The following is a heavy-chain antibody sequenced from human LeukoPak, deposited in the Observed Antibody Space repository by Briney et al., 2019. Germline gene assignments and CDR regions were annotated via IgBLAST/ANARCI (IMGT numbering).Heavy chain of an antibody. J-gene: IGHJ4*02. CDR2: MHYSGTT. CDR3: ARTTPNWGSAYGAVDY. V-gene: IGHV4-59*02. D-gene: IGHD4/OR15-4a*01. Sequence: SETLPLTCSVSGESVSSYFWSWVRQPPGKGLEWIAYMHYSGTTNYNASLKSRLTMSVDTSKNQFSLMLSSVTAADTAVYYCARTTPNWGSAYGAVDYWGQGTLVTVSS. CDR1: GESVSSYF.